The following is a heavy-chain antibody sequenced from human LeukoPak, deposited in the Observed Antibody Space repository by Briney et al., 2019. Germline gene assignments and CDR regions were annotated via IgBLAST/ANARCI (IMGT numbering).Heavy chain of an antibody. V-gene: IGHV4-4*09. CDR1: GSISSYY. CDR2: IYTSGST. D-gene: IGHD2-2*01. Sequence: SETLSLACTVSGSISSYYWSWIRPPPGKGLEWIGCIYTSGSTNYNPSLKSRVTISVDTSKNQFSLDLSSVTAADTAVYYCARQKCTSTSCLTKNAFDIWGQGTMVTVSS. J-gene: IGHJ3*02. CDR3: ARQKCTSTSCLTKNAFDI.